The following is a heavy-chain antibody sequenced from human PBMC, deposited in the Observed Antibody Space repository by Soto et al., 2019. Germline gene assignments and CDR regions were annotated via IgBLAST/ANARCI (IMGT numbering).Heavy chain of an antibody. J-gene: IGHJ6*02. Sequence: SVQVSCKASGFTFTSSAGQWVRQARGQRLEWIGWIVVGSGNTNYAQKFQERVTITRDMSTSTAYMELSSLRSEDTAVYYCAADLSYGDYAPYYYYGMDVWGQGTTVTVSS. CDR1: GFTFTSSA. D-gene: IGHD4-17*01. V-gene: IGHV1-58*01. CDR2: IVVGSGNT. CDR3: AADLSYGDYAPYYYYGMDV.